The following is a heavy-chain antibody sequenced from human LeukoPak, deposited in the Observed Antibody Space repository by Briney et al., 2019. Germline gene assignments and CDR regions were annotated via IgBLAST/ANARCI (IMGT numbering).Heavy chain of an antibody. CDR1: RGSISSYY. Sequence: PSETLSLTCTVSRGSISSYYWSWIRQPPGKGLEWIGYIYYSGSTNYNPSLKSRVTISVDTSKNQFSLKLSSVTAADTAVYYCARAQGYSYGADYWGQGTLVTVSS. D-gene: IGHD5-18*01. CDR3: ARAQGYSYGADY. J-gene: IGHJ4*02. CDR2: IYYSGST. V-gene: IGHV4-59*01.